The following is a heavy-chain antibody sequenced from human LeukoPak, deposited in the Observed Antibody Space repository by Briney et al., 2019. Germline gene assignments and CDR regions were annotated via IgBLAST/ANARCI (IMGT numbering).Heavy chain of an antibody. CDR2: IIPIFGTA. CDR3: ARTPPDDSSGYSPYYYHYYMDV. J-gene: IGHJ6*03. Sequence: SVKVSCKASGGTFSSYAISWVRQAPGQGLEWMGRIIPIFGTANYAQKFQGRVTITADKSTSTAYMELSSLRSEDTAVYYCARTPPDDSSGYSPYYYHYYMDVWGKGTTVTVSS. V-gene: IGHV1-69*06. CDR1: GGTFSSYA. D-gene: IGHD3-22*01.